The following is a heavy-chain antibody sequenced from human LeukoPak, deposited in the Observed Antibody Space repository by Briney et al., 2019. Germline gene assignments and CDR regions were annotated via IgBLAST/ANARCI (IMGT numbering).Heavy chain of an antibody. CDR3: ARDRLWDSSGLDAFDI. CDR1: GYSFTSYW. Sequence: GESLKISCKGSGYSFTSYWIGWVRQMPGKGLEWMGIIYPGDSDTRYSPSFQGQVTISADKSISTAYLQWSSLKASDTAMYYCARDRLWDSSGLDAFDIWGQGTMVTVSS. CDR2: IYPGDSDT. J-gene: IGHJ3*02. V-gene: IGHV5-51*01. D-gene: IGHD3-22*01.